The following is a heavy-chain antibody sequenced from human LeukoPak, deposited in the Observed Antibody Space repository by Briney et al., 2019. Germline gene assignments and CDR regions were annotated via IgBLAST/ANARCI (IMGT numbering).Heavy chain of an antibody. CDR2: ISGSGGST. D-gene: IGHD6-19*01. J-gene: IGHJ4*02. CDR1: GFTFSSYA. V-gene: IGHV3-23*01. Sequence: AGGSLRLSCAASGFTFSSYAMSWVHQAPGKGLEWVSAISGSGGSTYYADSVKGRFTISRDNSKNTLYLQMNSLRAEDTAVYYCAKRGIPSYSSGYYYFDYWGQGTLVTVSS. CDR3: AKRGIPSYSSGYYYFDY.